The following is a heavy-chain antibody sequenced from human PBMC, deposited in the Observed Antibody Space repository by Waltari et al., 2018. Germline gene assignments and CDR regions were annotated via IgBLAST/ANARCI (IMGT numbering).Heavy chain of an antibody. CDR2: STPYLGTT. Sequence: QVQLVQSGAEVKKPGSSVKVSCKASGGTFSSYAISWVRQAPGQGLEWMGGSTPYLGTTNYAPEFQGSVTITADQPTRTAYMWLCSLRSEETGVYYCARATYYVSSGPAGDFQDWGQGTLVTVSP. CDR3: ARATYYVSSGPAGDFQD. CDR1: GGTFSSYA. D-gene: IGHD3-22*01. J-gene: IGHJ1*01. V-gene: IGHV1-69*12.